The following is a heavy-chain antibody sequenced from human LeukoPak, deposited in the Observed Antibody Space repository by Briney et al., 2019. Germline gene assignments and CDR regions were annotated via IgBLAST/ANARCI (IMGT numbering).Heavy chain of an antibody. CDR2: INPSGGST. V-gene: IGHV1-46*01. D-gene: IGHD3-3*01. CDR1: GYTFTSYY. J-gene: IGHJ6*02. Sequence: ASVKVSCKASGYTFTSYYMHWVRQAPGQGLEWMGIINPSGGSTSYAQKFQGRVTMTRDTSTSTVYMELSSLRSEDTAVYYCARGLYDFWSGHHLFMDVWGQGTTVTVSS. CDR3: ARGLYDFWSGHHLFMDV.